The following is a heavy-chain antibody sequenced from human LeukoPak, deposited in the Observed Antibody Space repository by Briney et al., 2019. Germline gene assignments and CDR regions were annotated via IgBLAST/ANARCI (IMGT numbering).Heavy chain of an antibody. CDR2: INPNSGGT. Sequence: ASVKVSCKASGYTFTGYYMHWVRQAPGQGLEWMGWINPNSGGTNYAQKFQGRVTMTRDTSISTAYMELSRLRSDDTAVYYCAREGSGSYYYYFDYWGQGTLVTVSS. J-gene: IGHJ4*02. CDR3: AREGSGSYYYYFDY. D-gene: IGHD1-26*01. V-gene: IGHV1-2*02. CDR1: GYTFTGYY.